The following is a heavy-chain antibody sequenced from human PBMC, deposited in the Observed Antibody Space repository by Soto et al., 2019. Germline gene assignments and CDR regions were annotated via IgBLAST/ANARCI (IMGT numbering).Heavy chain of an antibody. J-gene: IGHJ6*01. CDR1: GFTFSSYA. V-gene: IGHV3-23*01. D-gene: IGHD2-15*01. Sequence: GGSLRLSCAASGFTFSSYAMSWVRQAPGKGLEWVSAISGSGGSTYYADSVKGRFTISRDNSKNTLYLQMNSLRAEDTAVYYCAKARAGTRCSGGSCYAVWGQGTTVTVS. CDR3: AKARAGTRCSGGSCYAV. CDR2: ISGSGGST.